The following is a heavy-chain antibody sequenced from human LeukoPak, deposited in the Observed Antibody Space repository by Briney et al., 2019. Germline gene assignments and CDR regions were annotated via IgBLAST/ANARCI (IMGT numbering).Heavy chain of an antibody. CDR2: ISSSGSTI. CDR3: ARGFPGYCSGGSCYPTWFDP. CDR1: GFTFSSYE. D-gene: IGHD2-15*01. J-gene: IGHJ5*02. V-gene: IGHV3-48*03. Sequence: PGGSLRLSCAASGFTFSSYEMNWVRQAPGKGLEWVSYISSSGSTIYYADSVKGRFTNSRDNAKNSLYLQMNSLRAEDTAVYYCARGFPGYCSGGSCYPTWFDPWGQGTLVTVSS.